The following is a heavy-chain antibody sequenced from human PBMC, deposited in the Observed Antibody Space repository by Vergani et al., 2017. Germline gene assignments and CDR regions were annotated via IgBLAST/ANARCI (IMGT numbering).Heavy chain of an antibody. CDR2: IRGSGGST. Sequence: EVQLLESGGGLVQPGGSLRLSCAASGFTFSSYAMRWVRPAPGKGLAWVSAIRGSGGSTYYADTVKGRFTISRDNSNNTLYLQMNSLRAEDTAVYYCAKSGGYSYGYLTFDYWGQGTLVTVSS. V-gene: IGHV3-23*01. J-gene: IGHJ4*02. CDR1: GFTFSSYA. D-gene: IGHD5-18*01. CDR3: AKSGGYSYGYLTFDY.